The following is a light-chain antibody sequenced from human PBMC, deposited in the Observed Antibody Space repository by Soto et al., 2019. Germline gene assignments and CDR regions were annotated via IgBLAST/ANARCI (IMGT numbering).Light chain of an antibody. V-gene: IGKV2-28*01. Sequence: DIVMPQSPLSLPVTPGEPASISCRSSPRLLHSNGYNYLDWYLQKPGQSPQLVIYLGSNRASGVPDRFSGSGSGTDFTLKISRVEAEDVGVYYCMQALQTPLTFGGGTKVEIK. CDR2: LGS. CDR3: MQALQTPLT. CDR1: PRLLHSNGYNY. J-gene: IGKJ4*01.